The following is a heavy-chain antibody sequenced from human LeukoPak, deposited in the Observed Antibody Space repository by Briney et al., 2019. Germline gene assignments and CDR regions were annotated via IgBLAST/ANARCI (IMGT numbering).Heavy chain of an antibody. J-gene: IGHJ5*02. CDR2: IFTSGST. D-gene: IGHD4/OR15-4a*01. CDR1: GGSISSDY. V-gene: IGHV4-4*07. CDR3: SRGGASDL. Sequence: PSETLSLTCTVSGGSISSDYWSWIRPPAGKGLEWIGRIFTSGSTSYNPSLKSRVTMSLDTSKNQFSLKLSSVTAADTAVYFCSRGGASDLWGQGTLVTVSS.